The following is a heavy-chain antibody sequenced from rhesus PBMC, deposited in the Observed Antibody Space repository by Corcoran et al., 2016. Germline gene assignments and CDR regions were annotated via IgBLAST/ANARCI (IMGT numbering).Heavy chain of an antibody. Sequence: EVQLVQSGAEVKRPGESLKISCKSSGYSFTSYWISWVRQLPGKGLEWLVPIDPSDSASRYTPSFSGQVTISADKSLSTAYLQWSRLKASDTATYYCAKGGWGDLFDYWGQGVLVTVSS. J-gene: IGHJ4*01. CDR3: AKGGWGDLFDY. D-gene: IGHD3-34*01. CDR1: GYSFTSYW. CDR2: IDPSDSAS. V-gene: IGHV5-20*01.